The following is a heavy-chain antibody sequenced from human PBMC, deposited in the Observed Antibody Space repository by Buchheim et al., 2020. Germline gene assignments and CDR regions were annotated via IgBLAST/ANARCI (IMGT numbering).Heavy chain of an antibody. J-gene: IGHJ6*02. D-gene: IGHD6-6*01. CDR3: AKYSSTSNYYYGMDV. CDR2: ASHDESN. CDR1: GFTFSSYG. V-gene: IGHV3-30*18. Sequence: QVQLVESGGGVVQPGRSLRLSCAASGFTFSSYGMHWVRQAPGKGLEWVAVASHDESNYYGDSAKGRFTISRDNFKNTLYLQMSSLRPEDTAVYYCAKYSSTSNYYYGMDVWGQGTT.